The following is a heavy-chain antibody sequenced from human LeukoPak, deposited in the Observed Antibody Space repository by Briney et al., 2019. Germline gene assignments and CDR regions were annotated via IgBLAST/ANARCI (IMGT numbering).Heavy chain of an antibody. V-gene: IGHV4-59*01. D-gene: IGHD2-2*01. Sequence: TSETLSLTCTVSGGSISSYYWTWIRQPPGKGLEWIGYIYYSGSTNYNPSLKSRVTISVDTSKNQFSLRLSSVTAADTAVYYCARGSPAGDYWGQGTLVTVSS. CDR3: ARGSPAGDY. CDR1: GGSISSYY. CDR2: IYYSGST. J-gene: IGHJ4*02.